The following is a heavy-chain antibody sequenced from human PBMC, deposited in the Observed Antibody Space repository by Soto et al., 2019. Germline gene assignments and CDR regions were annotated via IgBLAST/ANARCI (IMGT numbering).Heavy chain of an antibody. CDR2: IRQDGSEK. CDR3: ARDQETYYDFWSGYPPLEY. D-gene: IGHD3-3*01. V-gene: IGHV3-7*03. Sequence: EVQLVESGGGLVQPGGSLRLSCEASGFTFDNYYMSWVRQAPGKGLEWVANIRQDGSEKYYADSVKGRFTIARDNAKNSLSLEMNSLRAEDTAVYYCARDQETYYDFWSGYPPLEYWGQGTLVPVSS. CDR1: GFTFDNYY. J-gene: IGHJ4*02.